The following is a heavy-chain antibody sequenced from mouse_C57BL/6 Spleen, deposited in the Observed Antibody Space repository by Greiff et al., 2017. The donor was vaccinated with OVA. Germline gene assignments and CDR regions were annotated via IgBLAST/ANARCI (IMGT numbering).Heavy chain of an antibody. V-gene: IGHV1-72*01. Sequence: QVQLQQSGAELVKPGASVKLSCKASGYTFTSYWMHWVKQRPGRGLEWIGRIDPNSGGTKYNEKFKSKATLTVDKPSSTAYMQLSSLTSEDSAVYYCARTTSTVVATDYFDYWGQGTTLTVSS. CDR2: IDPNSGGT. D-gene: IGHD1-1*01. CDR3: ARTTSTVVATDYFDY. J-gene: IGHJ2*01. CDR1: GYTFTSYW.